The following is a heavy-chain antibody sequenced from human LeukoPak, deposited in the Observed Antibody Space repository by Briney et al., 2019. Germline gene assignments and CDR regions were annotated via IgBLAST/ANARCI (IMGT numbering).Heavy chain of an antibody. CDR2: INPSGGST. V-gene: IGHV1-46*01. J-gene: IGHJ6*02. CDR1: GYTFTSYY. CDR3: ARRDIVVVPAATGGYYYYYGMDV. D-gene: IGHD2-2*01. Sequence: GASVKVSCKASGYTFTSYYMHWVRQAPGQGLERMGIINPSGGSTSYAQKFQGRVTMTRDTSTSTVYMELSSLRSEDTAVYYCARRDIVVVPAATGGYYYYYGMDVWGQGTTVTVSS.